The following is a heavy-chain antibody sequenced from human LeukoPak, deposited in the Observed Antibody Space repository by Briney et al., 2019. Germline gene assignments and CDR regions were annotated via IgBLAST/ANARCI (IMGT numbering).Heavy chain of an antibody. CDR1: GGSFSGYY. D-gene: IGHD3-22*01. Sequence: SETLSLTCAVYGGSFSGYYWSWIRQPPGKGLEWIGEINHSGGTNYNPSLKSRVTISVDTSKNQFSLKLSSVTAADTAVYYCARGLSYDSSGYHHWGQGTLVTASS. CDR3: ARGLSYDSSGYHH. J-gene: IGHJ4*02. V-gene: IGHV4-34*01. CDR2: INHSGGT.